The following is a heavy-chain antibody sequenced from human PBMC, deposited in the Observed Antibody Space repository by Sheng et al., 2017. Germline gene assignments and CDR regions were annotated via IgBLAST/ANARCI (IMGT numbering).Heavy chain of an antibody. CDR3: ARVDRTYYDSSGYLVWGRWFDP. Sequence: QVQLQESGPGLVKPSETLSLTCAVSGYSISSGYYWGWIRQPPGKGLEWIGSIYHSGSTYYNPSLKSRVTISVDTSKNQFSLKLSSVTAADTAVYYCARVDRTYYDSSGYLVWGRWFDPWGQGTLVTVS. J-gene: IGHJ5*02. D-gene: IGHD3-22*01. CDR2: IYHSGST. V-gene: IGHV4-38-2*01. CDR1: GYSISSGYY.